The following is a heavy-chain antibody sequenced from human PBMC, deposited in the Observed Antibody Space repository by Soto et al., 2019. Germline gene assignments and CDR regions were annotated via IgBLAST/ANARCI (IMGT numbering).Heavy chain of an antibody. CDR2: ISTYKGNT. Sequence: QVQLVQSGPEVKKPGASVKVSCKTSGYTFGISWVRQAPGQGLEWMGWISTYKGNTNYAQKFQGRVTMTTDTSTSTAYMELRSLRSDDTAVYYCATRSPAFDYRGQGTLVTVSS. CDR3: ATRSPAFDY. J-gene: IGHJ4*02. CDR1: GYTFG. V-gene: IGHV1-18*01.